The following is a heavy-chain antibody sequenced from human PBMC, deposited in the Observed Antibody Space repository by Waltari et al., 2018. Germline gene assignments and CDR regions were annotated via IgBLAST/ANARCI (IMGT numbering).Heavy chain of an antibody. CDR3: ARGDGGSGLGASDI. CDR2: RWYDGSNK. V-gene: IGHV3-33*01. J-gene: IGHJ3*02. Sequence: QVQLVESGGGVVQSGRSLRRSCVGSGFTFTNHGMNWVRQAPGKGLEWVAVRWYDGSNKNYVDSVKGRFTISRDNSKNTMYLEMNRLRAEDTAVYFCARGDGGSGLGASDIWGQGTMVTVSS. D-gene: IGHD3-3*01. CDR1: GFTFTNHG.